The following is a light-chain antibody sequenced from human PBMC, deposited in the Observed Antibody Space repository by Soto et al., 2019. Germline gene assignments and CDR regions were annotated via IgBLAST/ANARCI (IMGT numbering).Light chain of an antibody. Sequence: QSALTEPPSASGSPGQSVTISCTGTSRDVGGYNYVSWYQQHPGKAPKLIIYEVSKRPSGVPDRFSGSKSGNTASLTVSGLQAEDEADYYCTSYAGTYSFFYVFGTGTKVTVL. CDR3: TSYAGTYSFFYV. V-gene: IGLV2-8*01. J-gene: IGLJ1*01. CDR1: SRDVGGYNY. CDR2: EVS.